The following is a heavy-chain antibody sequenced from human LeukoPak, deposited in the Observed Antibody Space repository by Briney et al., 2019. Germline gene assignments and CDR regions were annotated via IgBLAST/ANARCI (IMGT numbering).Heavy chain of an antibody. CDR1: GYTFTGYY. D-gene: IGHD3-22*01. J-gene: IGHJ4*02. CDR2: INPNSGGT. Sequence: GASVKVSCKASGYTFTGYYMHWVRQAPGQELEWMGWINPNSGGTNYAQKFQGRVTMTRDTSISTAYMELSRLRSDDTAVYYCAREGESNMIVVVMPDYWGQGTLVTVSS. V-gene: IGHV1-2*02. CDR3: AREGESNMIVVVMPDY.